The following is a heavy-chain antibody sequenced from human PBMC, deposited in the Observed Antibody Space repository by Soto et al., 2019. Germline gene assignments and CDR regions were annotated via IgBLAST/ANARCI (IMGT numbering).Heavy chain of an antibody. V-gene: IGHV4-59*01. CDR3: AIGGRDCGGKGY. CDR2: IYYSGST. CDR1: GGSISSYY. Sequence: QVQLQESGPGLVKPSETLSLTCTVSGGSISSYYWSWIRQPPGKGLEWIGYIYYSGSTNYNPSLKSRVTISVDTSKNQFSLKRSFVTAADTAVYYCAIGGRDCGGKGYWSQGTLITVSS. J-gene: IGHJ4*02. D-gene: IGHD4-17*01.